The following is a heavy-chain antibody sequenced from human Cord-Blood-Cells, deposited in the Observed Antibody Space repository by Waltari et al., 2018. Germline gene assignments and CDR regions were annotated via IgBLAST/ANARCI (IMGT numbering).Heavy chain of an antibody. V-gene: IGHV3-74*01. CDR3: ARDQDTAMVNYYYGMDV. CDR2: INSNGSST. CDR1: AFHSGLSL. D-gene: IGHD5-18*01. Sequence: EVQMVESGGGLVHPGGSLRTSCPPPAFHSGLSLRSWVCKVPGTGLVCVSRINSNGSSTSYADSVKGRFTISRDNAKNTLYLQMNSLRAEDTAVYYCARDQDTAMVNYYYGMDVWGQGTTVTVSS. J-gene: IGHJ6*02.